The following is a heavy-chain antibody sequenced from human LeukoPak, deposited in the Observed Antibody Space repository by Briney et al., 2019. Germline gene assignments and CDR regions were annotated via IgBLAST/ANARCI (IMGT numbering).Heavy chain of an antibody. Sequence: SETLSLTCAVYGGSFSGYYWSWIRQPPGKGLEWIGEINHSGSTNYNPSLKSRVTISVDTFKNQFSLKLSSVTAADTAVYYCARHYGSGSYYRNAYFDYWGQGTLVTVSS. J-gene: IGHJ4*02. CDR3: ARHYGSGSYYRNAYFDY. D-gene: IGHD3-10*01. CDR1: GGSFSGYY. CDR2: INHSGST. V-gene: IGHV4-34*01.